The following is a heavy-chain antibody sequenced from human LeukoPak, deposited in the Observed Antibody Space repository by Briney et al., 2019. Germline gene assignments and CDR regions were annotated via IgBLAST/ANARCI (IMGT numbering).Heavy chain of an antibody. CDR2: ITPIFGTA. V-gene: IGHV1-69*13. CDR3: ARDSYYDSSGYYRLDY. J-gene: IGHJ4*02. D-gene: IGHD3-22*01. Sequence: SVKVSCKASGGTFSSYAISWVRQAPGQGLEWMGGITPIFGTANYAQKFQGRVTITADESTSTAYMELSSLRSEDTAVYYCARDSYYDSSGYYRLDYWGQGTLVTVSS. CDR1: GGTFSSYA.